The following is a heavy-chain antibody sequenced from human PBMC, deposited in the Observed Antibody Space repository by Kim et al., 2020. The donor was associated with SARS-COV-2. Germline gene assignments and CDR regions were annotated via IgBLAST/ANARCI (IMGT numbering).Heavy chain of an antibody. CDR3: ARDRVTAMITAWFD. D-gene: IGHD5-18*01. J-gene: IGHJ5*01. V-gene: IGHV1-3*01. Sequence: ASVKVSCKASGYTISNSPINWVRQAPGQRPEWMGRIIAGAGFTNYAQRFQGRVTITADTSTNTASMELSSLRSEDTAVYYCARDRVTAMITAWFD. CDR2: IIAGAGFT. CDR1: GYTISNSP.